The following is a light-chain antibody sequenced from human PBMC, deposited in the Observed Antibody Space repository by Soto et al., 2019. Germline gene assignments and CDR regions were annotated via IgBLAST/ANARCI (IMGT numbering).Light chain of an antibody. V-gene: IGLV2-23*02. CDR2: EDN. Sequence: QPVLTQPASVSGSPGQSITISCTGTSSDVGSYNLVSWYQQHPGKAPKLMIYEDNKRPSRISNRFSGSKSGNTASLTISGLQAEDEADYYCCSYARSSTFWVFGGGTKLTVL. CDR3: CSYARSSTFWV. J-gene: IGLJ3*02. CDR1: SSDVGSYNL.